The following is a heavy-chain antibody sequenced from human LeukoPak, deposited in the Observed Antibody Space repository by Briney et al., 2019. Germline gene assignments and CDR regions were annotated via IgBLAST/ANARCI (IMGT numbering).Heavy chain of an antibody. V-gene: IGHV1-2*02. J-gene: IGHJ4*02. CDR2: INPTSGGT. CDR3: ARASYYYDSSGYPGYYFDY. Sequence: ASVKVSCKASGYAFTAHYMHWVRQAPGQGLEWMGWINPTSGGTNYAQSFQGRVTMTRDTSISTAYMELSRLRSDDTAVYYCARASYYYDSSGYPGYYFDYWGQGTLVTVSS. D-gene: IGHD3-22*01. CDR1: GYAFTAHY.